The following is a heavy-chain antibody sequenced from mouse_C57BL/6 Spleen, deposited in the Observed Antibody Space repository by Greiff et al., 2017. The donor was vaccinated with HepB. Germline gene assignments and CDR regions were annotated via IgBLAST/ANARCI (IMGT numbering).Heavy chain of an antibody. CDR2: IRLKSDNYAT. V-gene: IGHV6-3*01. Sequence: EVKLMESGGGLVQPGGSMKLSCVASGFTFSNYWMNWVRQSPEKGLEWVAQIRLKSDNYATHYAESVKGRFTISRDDSKSSVYLQMNNLRAEDTGIYYGTGQFPYYYGDYWGQGTTLTVSS. D-gene: IGHD1-1*01. J-gene: IGHJ2*01. CDR1: GFTFSNYW. CDR3: TGQFPYYYGDY.